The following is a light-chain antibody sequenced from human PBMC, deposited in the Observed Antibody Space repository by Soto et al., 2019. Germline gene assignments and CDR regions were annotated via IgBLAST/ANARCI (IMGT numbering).Light chain of an antibody. CDR2: GNS. J-gene: IGLJ2*01. V-gene: IGLV1-40*01. Sequence: QSVLTQPPSVSGAPGQRVTISCTGPSSNIGAGYDVHWYQQLPGTAPKLLIYGNSNRPSGVPDRFSGSKSGTSASMAITGLQAEDEADYYCQSYDSSLSGSDVVFGGGTTVTVL. CDR1: SSNIGAGYD. CDR3: QSYDSSLSGSDVV.